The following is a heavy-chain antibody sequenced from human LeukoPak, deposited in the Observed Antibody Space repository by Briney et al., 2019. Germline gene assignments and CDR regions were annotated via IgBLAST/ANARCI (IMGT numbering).Heavy chain of an antibody. CDR2: ISSSSSII. D-gene: IGHD3-3*01. CDR3: ARDGYDFWSGYALTPFDY. CDR1: GFTFTSYN. V-gene: IGHV3-48*01. J-gene: IGHJ4*02. Sequence: PGGSLRLSCAASGFTFTSYNMNWVRQAPGKGLEWVSYISSSSSIIYYADSVKGRFTISRDNAKNSLYLQMNSLRAEDTAVYYCARDGYDFWSGYALTPFDYWGQGTLVTVSS.